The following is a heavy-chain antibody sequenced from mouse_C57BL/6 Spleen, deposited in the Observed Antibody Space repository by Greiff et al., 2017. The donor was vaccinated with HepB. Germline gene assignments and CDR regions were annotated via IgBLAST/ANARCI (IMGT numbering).Heavy chain of an antibody. CDR1: GFTFSSYA. CDR3: ARDRTTVKGYFDV. Sequence: EVKLVESGGGLVKPGGSLKLSCAASGFTFSSYAMSWVRQTPEKRLEWVATISDGGSYTYYPDNVKGRFTISRDNAKNNLYLQMSHLKSEDTAMYYCARDRTTVKGYFDVWGTGTTVTVSS. CDR2: ISDGGSYT. J-gene: IGHJ1*03. V-gene: IGHV5-4*01. D-gene: IGHD1-1*01.